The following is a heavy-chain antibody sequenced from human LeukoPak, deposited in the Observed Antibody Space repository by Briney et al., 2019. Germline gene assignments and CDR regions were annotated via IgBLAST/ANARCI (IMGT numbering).Heavy chain of an antibody. CDR1: GFTFSSYS. CDR3: ASLDGSNSDDY. V-gene: IGHV3-21*01. D-gene: IGHD4-23*01. CDR2: ISSSSSYI. J-gene: IGHJ4*02. Sequence: GGSLRLSCAASGFTFSSYSMNWVRQAPGKGLEWVSSISSSSSYIYYADSVKGRFTISRDNAKNSLYLQMNSQRAEDTAVYYCASLDGSNSDDYWGPGTLVTVSP.